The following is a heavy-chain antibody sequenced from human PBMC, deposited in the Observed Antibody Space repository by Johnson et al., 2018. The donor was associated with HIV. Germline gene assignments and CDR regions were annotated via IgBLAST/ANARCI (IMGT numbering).Heavy chain of an antibody. Sequence: VQLVESGGRVERPGGSLRLSCAGSGFIFDDYGMHWVRQAPGKGLEWVSGISWNSGSIGYADSVKGRFTISRDNAKNSLYLQMNGLRAEDTALYYCARVRGGSYYLDGFDIWGQGTMVTVSS. V-gene: IGHV3-20*04. CDR3: ARVRGGSYYLDGFDI. CDR2: ISWNSGSI. D-gene: IGHD1-26*01. CDR1: GFIFDDYG. J-gene: IGHJ3*02.